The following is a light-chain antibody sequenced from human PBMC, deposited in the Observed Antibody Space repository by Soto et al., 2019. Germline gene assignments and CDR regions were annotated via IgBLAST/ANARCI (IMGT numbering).Light chain of an antibody. V-gene: IGKV3-15*01. CDR3: QQYNYWPPYT. Sequence: EIVMTQSPATLSVSPGERATLSCRASQSLSNNLAWYQQKPCQAPRLLIYGASTRATGIPARFSGSGSGTEFTLTISSLQSGDFAVYYCQQYNYWPPYTFGQVTKVEIK. J-gene: IGKJ2*01. CDR2: GAS. CDR1: QSLSNN.